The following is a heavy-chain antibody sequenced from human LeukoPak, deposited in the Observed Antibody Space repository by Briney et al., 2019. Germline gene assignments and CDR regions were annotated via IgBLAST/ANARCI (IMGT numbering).Heavy chain of an antibody. V-gene: IGHV3-30*02. J-gene: IGHJ4*02. CDR2: IRYDGSNE. D-gene: IGHD1-26*01. Sequence: PGGSLRLSCAASGFTFSSFGMHWVRQAPGKGLEWVAFIRYDGSNEYYADSVKGRFTISRDNSKNTLYLQMNSLRAEDTAVCYCAKGGSGRFTAYFDYWGQGTLVTVSS. CDR3: AKGGSGRFTAYFDY. CDR1: GFTFSSFG.